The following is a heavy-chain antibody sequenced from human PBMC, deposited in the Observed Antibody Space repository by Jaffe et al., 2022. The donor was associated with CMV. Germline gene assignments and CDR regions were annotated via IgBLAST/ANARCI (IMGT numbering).Heavy chain of an antibody. CDR3: AKLMGRIVVVRLGYYYYGMDV. CDR1: GFTFSSYA. Sequence: EVQLLESGGGLVQPGGSLRLSCAASGFTFSSYAMSWVRQAPGKGLEWVSAISGSGGSTYYADSVKGRFTISRDNSKNTLYLQMNSLRAEDTAVYYCAKLMGRIVVVRLGYYYYGMDVWGQGTTVTVSS. CDR2: ISGSGGST. D-gene: IGHD2-2*01. J-gene: IGHJ6*02. V-gene: IGHV3-23*01.